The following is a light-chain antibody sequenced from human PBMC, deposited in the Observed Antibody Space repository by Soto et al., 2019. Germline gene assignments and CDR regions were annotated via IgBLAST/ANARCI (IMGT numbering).Light chain of an antibody. CDR3: QQSYSTPPT. CDR1: QSMSGW. Sequence: GDRVSVSCRASQSMSGWLAWYQQKPGKAPKLLIYDASNLESGVPSRFGGSGSGTEFTLTISSLQPDDFATYYCQQSYSTPPTFGQGTKVDIK. V-gene: IGKV1-5*01. J-gene: IGKJ1*01. CDR2: DAS.